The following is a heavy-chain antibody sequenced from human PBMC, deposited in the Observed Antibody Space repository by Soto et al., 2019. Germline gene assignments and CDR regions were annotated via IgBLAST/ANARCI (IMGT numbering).Heavy chain of an antibody. Sequence: GTSVKVSCKASGYTFTRYDINWVRQATGQGLEWMGWMNPDSGNTGYAQKFQGRVTMTRNTSISTAYMELSSLRSEDTAVYYCATYIVAPAADPSALGMDVWGRGTTVT. V-gene: IGHV1-8*01. D-gene: IGHD2-2*01. CDR1: GYTFTRYD. J-gene: IGHJ6*01. CDR3: ATYIVAPAADPSALGMDV. CDR2: MNPDSGNT.